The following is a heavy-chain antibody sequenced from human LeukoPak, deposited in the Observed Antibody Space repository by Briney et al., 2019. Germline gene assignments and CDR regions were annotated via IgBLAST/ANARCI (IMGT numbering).Heavy chain of an antibody. CDR2: ISYDGSNK. Sequence: GGSLRLSCAASGFTFSSYGMHWVRQAPGKGLEWVAVISYDGSNKYYADSVKGRFTISRDNSKNTLYLQMNSLRAEDTAVYYCARGATTGVFSAFDIWGQGTMVTVSS. CDR1: GFTFSSYG. J-gene: IGHJ3*02. CDR3: ARGATTGVFSAFDI. D-gene: IGHD4-17*01. V-gene: IGHV3-30*03.